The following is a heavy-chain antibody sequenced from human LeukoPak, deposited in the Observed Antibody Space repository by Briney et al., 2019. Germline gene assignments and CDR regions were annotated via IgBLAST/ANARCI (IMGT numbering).Heavy chain of an antibody. CDR1: GLIFSSFA. CDR2: INHDGRQI. CDR3: VRDYFYYMDV. Sequence: GGSLRLSCEASGLIFSSFAMTWVRQAPGKGLEWVANINHDGRQISYVDSVKGRFTISRDHANNSLYLQMSSLRAEDTAVYYCVRDYFYYMDVWGKGTTVTVSS. V-gene: IGHV3-7*01. J-gene: IGHJ6*03.